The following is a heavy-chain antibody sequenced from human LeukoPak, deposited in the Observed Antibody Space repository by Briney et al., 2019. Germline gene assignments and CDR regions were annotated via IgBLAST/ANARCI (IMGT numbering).Heavy chain of an antibody. V-gene: IGHV4-59*01. Sequence: SETLSLTCTVSGGSISSYYWSWIRQPPGKGLEWIGYIYYSGSTNYNPSLKRRVTISVDTSKNQFSLKLSSVTAADTAVYYCARDYAGYKYTAFDIWGQGTMVTVSS. CDR1: GGSISSYY. CDR2: IYYSGST. D-gene: IGHD5-24*01. CDR3: ARDYAGYKYTAFDI. J-gene: IGHJ3*02.